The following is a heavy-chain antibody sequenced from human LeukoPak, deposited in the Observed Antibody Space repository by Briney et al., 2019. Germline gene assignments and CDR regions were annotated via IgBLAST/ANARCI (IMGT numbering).Heavy chain of an antibody. CDR2: ISGSGGST. D-gene: IGHD2-15*01. V-gene: IGHV3-23*01. CDR3: AKGFCSGGSCEEGLLDY. J-gene: IGHJ4*02. Sequence: GGSLRLSCAASGFTFSSYAMSWVRQAPGKGLEWVSAISGSGGSTYYADSVKGRFTISRDNSKNALYLQMNSLRAEDTAVYYCAKGFCSGGSCEEGLLDYWGQGTLVTVSS. CDR1: GFTFSSYA.